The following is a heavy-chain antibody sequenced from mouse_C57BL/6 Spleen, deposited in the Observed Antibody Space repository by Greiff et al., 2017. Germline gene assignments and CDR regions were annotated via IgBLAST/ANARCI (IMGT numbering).Heavy chain of an antibody. CDR3: ARLRLLRFDY. Sequence: VQLQQSGAELVKPGASVKISCKASGYAFSSYWMNWVKQRPGKGLEWIGQIYPGDGDTKYNGKFKGKATLTAAKSSSTAYMQLSSLTSEDSSFCFCARLRLLRFDYWGQGTTLTVSS. J-gene: IGHJ2*01. CDR2: IYPGDGDT. V-gene: IGHV1-80*01. D-gene: IGHD1-1*01. CDR1: GYAFSSYW.